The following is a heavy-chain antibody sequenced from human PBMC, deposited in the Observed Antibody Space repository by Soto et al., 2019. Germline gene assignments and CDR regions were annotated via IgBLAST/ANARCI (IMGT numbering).Heavy chain of an antibody. V-gene: IGHV4-39*01. Sequence: QLQLQESGPGLVKPSETLSLTCTVSGGSISRSSYYWGWIRQPPGKGLEWIGSIYYSGSTYYNPSLKSRVNISVDTSKNQFSLKRSSVTAADTAVYYCATPWFGDGDYWGQGTLVTVSS. D-gene: IGHD3-10*01. CDR2: IYYSGST. CDR1: GGSISRSSYY. CDR3: ATPWFGDGDY. J-gene: IGHJ4*02.